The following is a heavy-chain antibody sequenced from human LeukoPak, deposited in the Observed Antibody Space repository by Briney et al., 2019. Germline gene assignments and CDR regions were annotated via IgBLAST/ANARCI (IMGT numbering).Heavy chain of an antibody. D-gene: IGHD2-15*01. CDR1: GGSISSGGYY. Sequence: SETLSLTCTVSGGSISSGGYYWSWTRQHPGKGLEWIGYIYYSGSTYYNPSLKSRDTISVDTSKNQFSLKLSSVTAADTAVYYCARAPRRYCSGGSCYSDNNWFDLWGQGTLVTVSS. CDR3: ARAPRRYCSGGSCYSDNNWFDL. CDR2: IYYSGST. V-gene: IGHV4-31*03. J-gene: IGHJ5*02.